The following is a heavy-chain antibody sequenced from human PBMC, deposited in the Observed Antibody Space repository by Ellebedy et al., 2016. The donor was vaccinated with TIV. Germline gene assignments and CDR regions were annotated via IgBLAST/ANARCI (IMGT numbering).Heavy chain of an antibody. CDR3: AKGRGGGSDSSAPRYYFDY. Sequence: PGGSLRLSCASSGFTFSSYAMSWVRQAPGKGLEWVSTISNTGSRTSYADSVEGRFIISRDNSKKTLYLQMNSMRADDTAVYYCAKGRGGGSDSSAPRYYFDYWGLGTLVTVSS. CDR1: GFTFSSYA. V-gene: IGHV3-23*01. CDR2: ISNTGSRT. D-gene: IGHD3-22*01. J-gene: IGHJ4*02.